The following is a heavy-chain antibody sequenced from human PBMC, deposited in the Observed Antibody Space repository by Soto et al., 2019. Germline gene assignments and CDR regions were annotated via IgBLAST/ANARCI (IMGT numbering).Heavy chain of an antibody. V-gene: IGHV4-34*01. CDR2: MSHSGGT. J-gene: IGHJ3*02. Sequence: QVQLQQWGAGLLKPSETLSLTCAVYGGSVNSGNYYWSWIRQPPGKGLEWIGEMSHSGGTHFNPSLKSRVTISVDTSKNQSSLKTSSVTAADTALYYCARVERGTATTVVDAFDIWVPGTLVTVSS. CDR1: GGSVNSGNYY. D-gene: IGHD1-1*01. CDR3: ARVERGTATTVVDAFDI.